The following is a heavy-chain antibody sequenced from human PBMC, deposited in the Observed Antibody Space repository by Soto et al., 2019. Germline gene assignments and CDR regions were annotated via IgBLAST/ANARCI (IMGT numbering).Heavy chain of an antibody. Sequence: QVQLVESGGGVVQPGRSLRLSCAASGFTFSSYAMHWVRQAPGKGLEWVAVISYDGSNKYYADSVKGRFTISRDNSKNTLYLQMNSLRAEDTAVYYCARDGRPCSTSCYYYYYYGMDVWGQGTTVTVSS. CDR1: GFTFSSYA. CDR2: ISYDGSNK. D-gene: IGHD2-2*01. J-gene: IGHJ6*02. CDR3: ARDGRPCSTSCYYYYYYGMDV. V-gene: IGHV3-30-3*01.